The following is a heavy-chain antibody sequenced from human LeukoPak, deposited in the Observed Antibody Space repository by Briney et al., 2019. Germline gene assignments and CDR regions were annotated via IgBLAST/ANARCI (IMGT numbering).Heavy chain of an antibody. J-gene: IGHJ4*02. CDR2: INPSAGST. D-gene: IGHD5-18*01. CDR1: GYSFTSYY. Sequence: ASVKVSCKASGYSFTSYYMHWVRRAPGQGLEWMGIINPSAGSTSFAQKFQGRVTMARDTSTSTVYMELSSLRSGDTAVYYCARDNRGYNYGSFDYWGQGTLVTVSS. V-gene: IGHV1-46*03. CDR3: ARDNRGYNYGSFDY.